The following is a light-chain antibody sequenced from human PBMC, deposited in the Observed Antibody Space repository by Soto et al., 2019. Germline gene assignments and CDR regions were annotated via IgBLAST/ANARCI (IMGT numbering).Light chain of an antibody. CDR1: SSDVGASRY. Sequence: QSALTQPASVSGSPGQSITISCTGTSSDVGASRYVSWYQQHPGKAPKLMIYEVSNRPSGVSNRFSGSKSGNTASLTISGLQAEDEADYYCSSYTSTINVLFGGGIKLTVL. V-gene: IGLV2-14*01. J-gene: IGLJ2*01. CDR3: SSYTSTINVL. CDR2: EVS.